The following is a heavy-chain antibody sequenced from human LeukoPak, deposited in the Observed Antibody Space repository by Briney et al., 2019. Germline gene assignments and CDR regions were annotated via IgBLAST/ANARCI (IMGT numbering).Heavy chain of an antibody. Sequence: ASETLSLTCTVSGGSIDSRSYYWDWIRQAPGKGLEWIGTIYHSGSTEYNPSLKSRVAIFVDTSKNQFSLILHSVAAADTAVYYCARRSEFDNTHYHYFDYWGQGALVTVSS. V-gene: IGHV4-39*01. CDR1: GGSIDSRSYY. J-gene: IGHJ4*02. CDR2: IYHSGST. D-gene: IGHD2-15*01. CDR3: ARRSEFDNTHYHYFDY.